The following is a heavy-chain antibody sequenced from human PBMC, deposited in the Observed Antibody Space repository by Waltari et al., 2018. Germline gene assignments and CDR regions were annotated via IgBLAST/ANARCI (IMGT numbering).Heavy chain of an antibody. V-gene: IGHV1-3*01. J-gene: IGHJ4*02. Sequence: QVQLVQSGAEVKKPGASVKVSCKASGYTFTSYAMHWVRQAPGLRLEWMGWINAGNGNTKYSQKFQGRVTITRDTSASTAYMELSSLRSEDTAVYYCARESWYCSGGSCYTEMFDYWGQGTLVTVSS. CDR3: ARESWYCSGGSCYTEMFDY. D-gene: IGHD2-15*01. CDR1: GYTFTSYA. CDR2: INAGNGNT.